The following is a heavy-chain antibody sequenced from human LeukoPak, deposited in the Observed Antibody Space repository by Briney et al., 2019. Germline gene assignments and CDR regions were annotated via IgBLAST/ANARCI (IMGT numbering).Heavy chain of an antibody. J-gene: IGHJ4*02. V-gene: IGHV3-23*01. CDR3: VSASSAHFFFDY. D-gene: IGHD3-22*01. CDR2: ISTSGGST. CDR1: GFIFTSYA. Sequence: GGSLRLSCAASGFIFTSYAMTWVRQAPGKRLEWVSIISTSGGSTFYADSVKGRFTISRDNSKNTLYLQMNSLRAEDTAVYYCVSASSAHFFFDYWGQGTLVTVSS.